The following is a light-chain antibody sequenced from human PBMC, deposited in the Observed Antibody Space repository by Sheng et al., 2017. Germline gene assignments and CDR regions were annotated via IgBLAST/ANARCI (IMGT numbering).Light chain of an antibody. V-gene: IGKV1-5*03. CDR2: KTS. CDR1: QNINNW. CDR3: QQYQSYPHT. J-gene: IGKJ2*01. Sequence: DILMTQSPSSLSASLGDRVTVTCRASQNINNWLAWYQQKPGRAPNLLIYKTSNLQSGVPSRFSGSGSGTEFTLTISSLQPDDFATYYCQQYQSYPHTFGQGTKLEI.